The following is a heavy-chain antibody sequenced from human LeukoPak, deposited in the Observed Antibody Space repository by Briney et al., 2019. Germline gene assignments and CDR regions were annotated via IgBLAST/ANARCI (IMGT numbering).Heavy chain of an antibody. D-gene: IGHD5-18*01. CDR3: ARESGYSYGLAGFFDY. Sequence: GGSLGLSCAASGFTVTSNYMSWVRQAPGKGLEWVSVIYGDGRIHYADSVKGRFTISRDDSKNTLYLQMNSLRAEDTAVYYCARESGYSYGLAGFFDYWGQGTLVTVSS. CDR2: IYGDGRI. V-gene: IGHV3-53*01. CDR1: GFTVTSNY. J-gene: IGHJ4*02.